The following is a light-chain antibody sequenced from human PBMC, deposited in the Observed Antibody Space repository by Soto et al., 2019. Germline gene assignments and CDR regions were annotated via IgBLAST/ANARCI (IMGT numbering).Light chain of an antibody. CDR3: QQYSSFWT. J-gene: IGKJ1*01. Sequence: DIQMTQSPSTLSASVGDRVTITCRASQTISSSLAWYQQKPGKAPNLLIYKASSLESGAPSRFSGSGSGTEFTLIIISVQPDDFATYYCQQYSSFWTFGQGTQVEIK. CDR2: KAS. CDR1: QTISSS. V-gene: IGKV1-5*03.